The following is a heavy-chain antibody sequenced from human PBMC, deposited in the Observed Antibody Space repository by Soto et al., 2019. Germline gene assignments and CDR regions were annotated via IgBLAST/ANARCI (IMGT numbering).Heavy chain of an antibody. V-gene: IGHV4-59*01. CDR3: ARIRLFCSSATCYGPYYYYGMDV. J-gene: IGHJ6*02. Sequence: SETLSLTCTVSGGSISSYYWSWIRQPPGKGLEWIGNIYYTGSTYYNPSLESRVTISVDTSKNQFSLNLNSATAADTAVYFCARIRLFCSSATCYGPYYYYGMDVWGQGTTVTVSS. CDR2: IYYTGST. CDR1: GGSISSYY. D-gene: IGHD2-2*01.